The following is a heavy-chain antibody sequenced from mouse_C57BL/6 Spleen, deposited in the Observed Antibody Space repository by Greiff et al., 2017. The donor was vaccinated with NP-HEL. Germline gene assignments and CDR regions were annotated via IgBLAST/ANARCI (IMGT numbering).Heavy chain of an antibody. CDR3: TREDYYLFAY. J-gene: IGHJ3*01. CDR1: GFTFSSYA. CDR2: ISSGGDYI. D-gene: IGHD1-1*01. Sequence: EVMLVESGEGLVKPGGSLKLSCAASGFTFSSYAMSWVRQTPEKRLEWVAYISSGGDYIYYADTVKGRFTISRDNARNTLYLQMSSLKSEDTAMYYCTREDYYLFAYWGQGTLVTVSA. V-gene: IGHV5-9-1*02.